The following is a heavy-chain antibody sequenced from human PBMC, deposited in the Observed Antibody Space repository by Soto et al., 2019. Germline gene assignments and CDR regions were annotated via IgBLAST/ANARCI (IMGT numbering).Heavy chain of an antibody. D-gene: IGHD3-10*01. CDR1: GESFSDYF. CDR2: IDQTGRT. V-gene: IGHV4-34*01. CDR3: ARGVGSGRDYGLDV. Sequence: QVQLQQWGAGLLKPSETLSLTCAVSGESFSDYFWSWIRQPPGKGLEWIGEIDQTGRTNYNPSLKSRGIMSVDTSKTQSSLNLSSVTAADKAMYYCARGVGSGRDYGLDVWGQGTTVTVS. J-gene: IGHJ6*02.